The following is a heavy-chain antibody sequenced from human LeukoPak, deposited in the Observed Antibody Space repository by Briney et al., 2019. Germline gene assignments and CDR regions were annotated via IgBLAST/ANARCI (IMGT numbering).Heavy chain of an antibody. V-gene: IGHV5-10-1*01. Sequence: GESLKISCKGSGFSFTSYWISWVRQMPGKGLEWMGRIDPSDSYTNYSPSFQGHVTISADKSISTAYLQWSSLKASDTAMYYCARQEASDDAFDIWGQGTMVTVSS. CDR1: GFSFTSYW. J-gene: IGHJ3*02. CDR3: ARQEASDDAFDI. CDR2: IDPSDSYT.